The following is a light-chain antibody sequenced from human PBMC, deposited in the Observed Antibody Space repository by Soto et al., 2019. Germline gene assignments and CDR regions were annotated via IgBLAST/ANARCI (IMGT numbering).Light chain of an antibody. CDR2: ATS. V-gene: IGKV1-39*01. J-gene: IGKJ5*01. CDR3: QKSYSSPMN. Sequence: DIQITHSPSSRSASVVDSVTITFLTSQTVSTYLNWYQQKAGKAPRLLIYATSSLQSGVPSRISGSGSGTDFTLTINSLQPEDFAAYYCQKSYSSPMNFGQGTRLEIK. CDR1: QTVSTY.